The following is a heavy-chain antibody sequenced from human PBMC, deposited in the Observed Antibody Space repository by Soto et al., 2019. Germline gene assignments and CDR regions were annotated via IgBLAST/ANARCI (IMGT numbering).Heavy chain of an antibody. J-gene: IGHJ6*02. CDR2: KYYRANSYN. V-gene: IGHV6-1*01. D-gene: IGHD2-2*01. Sequence: SQTLSLPCAISGDSVPSNSAAWNWIRQSRSRGLEWLERKYYRANSYNDYAVSVKSRITINPDTSKNQFSLQLNSVDPEDTAVYYCARGVPAAYAYGMDVWGQGTTVTVYS. CDR1: GDSVPSNSAA. CDR3: ARGVPAAYAYGMDV.